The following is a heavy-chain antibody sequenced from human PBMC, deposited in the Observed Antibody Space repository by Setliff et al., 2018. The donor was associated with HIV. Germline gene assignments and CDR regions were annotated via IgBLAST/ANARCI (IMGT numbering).Heavy chain of an antibody. J-gene: IGHJ5*02. Sequence: GGSLRLSCAASGFTFSSYSMNWVRQAPGKGLEWVSSISSSSSYIYYADSVKGRFTISRDNVKNSLFLQMNSLRAEDTAVYYCAKDRRYYYGSGSYAAETWGQGTLVTVSS. CDR3: AKDRRYYYGSGSYAAET. V-gene: IGHV3-21*04. CDR2: ISSSSSYI. CDR1: GFTFSSYS. D-gene: IGHD3-10*01.